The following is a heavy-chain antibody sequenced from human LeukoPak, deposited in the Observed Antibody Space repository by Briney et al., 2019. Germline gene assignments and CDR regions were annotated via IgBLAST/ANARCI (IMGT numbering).Heavy chain of an antibody. Sequence: GGSLRLSCAASGFTFSSYWMSWVRQAPGKGLEWVANIKQDGSEKYYVDSVKGRFTISRDNAKNSLYLQMNSLRAEDTAVYYCARQAEYYYESSGYYSQTRPFDYWGQGTLVTVSS. CDR2: IKQDGSEK. J-gene: IGHJ4*02. CDR1: GFTFSSYW. D-gene: IGHD3-22*01. V-gene: IGHV3-7*01. CDR3: ARQAEYYYESSGYYSQTRPFDY.